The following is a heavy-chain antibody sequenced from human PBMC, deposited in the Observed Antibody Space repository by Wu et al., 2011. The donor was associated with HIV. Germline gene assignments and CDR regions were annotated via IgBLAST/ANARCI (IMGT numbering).Heavy chain of an antibody. D-gene: IGHD3-16*01. Sequence: VQLVQSGAEVQKPGASVKVSCKASGYIFTSYDINWVRQASGQGLEWMGYMNSNTGYTVYAQNFQGRVTMTRDTSISTAYMELSSLRSEDTAVYYCARELRSDDYWARDPWSPSPQ. CDR1: GYIFTSYD. V-gene: IGHV1-8*01. CDR3: ARELRSDDY. CDR2: MNSNTGYT. J-gene: IGHJ4*02.